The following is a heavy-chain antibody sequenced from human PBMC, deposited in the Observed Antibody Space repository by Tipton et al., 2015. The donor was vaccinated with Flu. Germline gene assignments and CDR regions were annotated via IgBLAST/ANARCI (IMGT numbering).Heavy chain of an antibody. CDR2: IYYSGST. V-gene: IGHV4-39*07. CDR1: GGSISSSSYY. Sequence: TLSLTCTVSGGSISSSSYYWGWIRQPPGKGLEYIGNIYYSGSTYFNPSLKSRLTISVDTSKNQFSLNLNSVTAADTAVYYCASATTVTTSGMDVWGQGTTVTVSS. CDR3: ASATTVTTSGMDV. D-gene: IGHD4-11*01. J-gene: IGHJ6*02.